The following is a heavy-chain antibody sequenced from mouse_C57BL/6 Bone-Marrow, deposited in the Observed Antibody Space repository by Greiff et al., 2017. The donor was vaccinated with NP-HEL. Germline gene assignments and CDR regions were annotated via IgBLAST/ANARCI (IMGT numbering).Heavy chain of an antibody. J-gene: IGHJ3*01. D-gene: IGHD3-2*02. CDR3: ARRGSSGSWFAY. CDR1: DSEVFPIAY. V-gene: IGHV15-2*01. Sequence: VQLQQSGSELRSPGSSVKLSCKDFDSEVFPIAYMSWVRQKPGHGFEWIGGILPSIGRTIYGEKFEDKATLDADTLSNTAYLELNSLTSEDSAIDYCARRGSSGSWFAYWGQGTLVTVSA. CDR2: ILPSIGRT.